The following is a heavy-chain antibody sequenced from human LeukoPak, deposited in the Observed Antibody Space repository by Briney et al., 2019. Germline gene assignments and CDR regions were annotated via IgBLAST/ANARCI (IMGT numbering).Heavy chain of an antibody. CDR3: ARDQSYYYGSGSPEGVGWFNP. CDR2: IYYSGST. J-gene: IGHJ5*02. CDR1: GGSISSGGYY. D-gene: IGHD3-10*01. V-gene: IGHV4-31*03. Sequence: PSQTLSLTCTVSGGSISSGGYYWSWIRQHPGKGLEWIGYIYYSGSTYYNPSLKSRVTISVDTSKNQFSLKLSPVTAADTAVYYCARDQSYYYGSGSPEGVGWFNPWGQGTLVTVSS.